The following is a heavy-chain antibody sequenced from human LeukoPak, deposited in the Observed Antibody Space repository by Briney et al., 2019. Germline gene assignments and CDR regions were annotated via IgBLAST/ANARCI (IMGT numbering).Heavy chain of an antibody. CDR3: ARGTYYDSSGYYYEDY. CDR1: GFTVSSNY. D-gene: IGHD3-22*01. Sequence: GGSLRLSCAASGFTVSSNYMSWVRQAPGKGLEWVSVIYSGGSTYYADSVKGRFTISRDNSKNTLYLQMNSLRAEDTAVYYCARGTYYDSSGYYYEDYWGQGTLVTVSS. CDR2: IYSGGST. V-gene: IGHV3-53*01. J-gene: IGHJ4*02.